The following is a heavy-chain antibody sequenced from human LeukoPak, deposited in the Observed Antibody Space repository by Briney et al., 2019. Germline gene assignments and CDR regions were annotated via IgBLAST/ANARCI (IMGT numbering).Heavy chain of an antibody. Sequence: GGSLRLSCAASGFTFSSYGMHWVRQAPGEGLEWVAVISYDGSNKYYADSVKGRFTISRDNSKNTLYLQMNSLRAEDTAVYYCAKEVRGNVLRFLEWSPPTYYGMDVWGQGTTVTVSS. D-gene: IGHD3-3*01. CDR2: ISYDGSNK. CDR3: AKEVRGNVLRFLEWSPPTYYGMDV. CDR1: GFTFSSYG. J-gene: IGHJ6*02. V-gene: IGHV3-30*18.